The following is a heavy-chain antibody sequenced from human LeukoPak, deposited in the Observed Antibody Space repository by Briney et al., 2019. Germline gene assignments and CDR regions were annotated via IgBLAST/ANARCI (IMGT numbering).Heavy chain of an antibody. CDR2: INTSGGST. Sequence: ASVKVSCKASGYTFTSYYMHWVRQAPGQGLEWMGIINTSGGSTSYAQKFQGRVTMTRDTSTSTVYMELSSLRSEDTVVYYCARAGGYYDSSGYYPFWGQGTLVTVSS. D-gene: IGHD3-22*01. CDR3: ARAGGYYDSSGYYPF. V-gene: IGHV1-46*01. J-gene: IGHJ4*02. CDR1: GYTFTSYY.